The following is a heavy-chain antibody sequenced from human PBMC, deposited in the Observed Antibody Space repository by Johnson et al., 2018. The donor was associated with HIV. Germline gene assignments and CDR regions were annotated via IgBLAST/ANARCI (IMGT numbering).Heavy chain of an antibody. D-gene: IGHD3-22*01. CDR3: ARETHYYDSSGYYVDAFDI. V-gene: IGHV3-20*04. Sequence: VQLVESGGGVVRPGGSLRLSCAASGFTIDDYDMSWVRQAPGKGLEWVSSINWNGGSTGYADSVKGRFTISRDNAKNSLYLQMNSLRAADTALYYFARETHYYDSSGYYVDAFDIWGQGTMVTVSS. J-gene: IGHJ3*02. CDR2: INWNGGST. CDR1: GFTIDDYD.